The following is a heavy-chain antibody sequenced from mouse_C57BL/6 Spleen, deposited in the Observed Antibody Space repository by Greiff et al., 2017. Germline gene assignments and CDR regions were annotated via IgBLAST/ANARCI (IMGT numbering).Heavy chain of an antibody. CDR3: ASPYDYDGDYYAMDY. Sequence: EVKVVESGGGLVQPGGSLSLSCAASGFTFTDYYMSWVRQPPGKALEWLGFIRNKANGYTTEYSASVKGRFTISRDNSQSILYLQMNALRAEDSATYYCASPYDYDGDYYAMDYWGQGTSVTVSS. D-gene: IGHD2-4*01. CDR2: IRNKANGYTT. CDR1: GFTFTDYY. J-gene: IGHJ4*01. V-gene: IGHV7-3*01.